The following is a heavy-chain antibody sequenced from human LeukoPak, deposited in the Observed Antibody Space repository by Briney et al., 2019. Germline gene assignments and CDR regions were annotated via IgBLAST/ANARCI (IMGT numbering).Heavy chain of an antibody. CDR3: ARVDLLTGYYFFDY. D-gene: IGHD3-9*01. CDR2: IRGDNGNT. V-gene: IGHV1-18*01. J-gene: IGHJ4*02. Sequence: ASVKVSCKASGGTFSSYAISWVRQAPGQGLEWVGWIRGDNGNTNYAQKLQGRVTMTTDTSTSTAYMELRSLGSDETAVYYCARVDLLTGYYFFDYWGQGTLVTVSS. CDR1: GGTFSSYA.